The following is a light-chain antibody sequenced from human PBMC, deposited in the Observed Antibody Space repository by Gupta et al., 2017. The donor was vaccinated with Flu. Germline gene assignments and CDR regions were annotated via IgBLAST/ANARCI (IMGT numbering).Light chain of an antibody. CDR3: HQYNNWPPLT. CDR2: DAS. Sequence: ATLSVSLGESATLSCRTRQRVRNKVAWLQQKPGQAPRLLISDASTRASGIPARLSGGGCGTEFTLTSSSLQSEDCAVYYCHQYNNWPPLTFGAGTKVEIK. CDR1: QRVRNK. J-gene: IGKJ4*01. V-gene: IGKV3D-15*01.